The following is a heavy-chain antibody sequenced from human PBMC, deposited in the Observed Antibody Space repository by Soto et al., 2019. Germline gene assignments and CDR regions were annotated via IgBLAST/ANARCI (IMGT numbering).Heavy chain of an antibody. D-gene: IGHD4-17*01. J-gene: IGHJ4*02. CDR1: GSSISSYY. CDR2: IFYIGYT. CDR3: ATQDSYGDYHFEY. V-gene: IGHV4-59*08. Sequence: SXTLSLTCSISGSSISSYYWSCIRQPPGKGLEWIGYIFYIGYTNYNPSLKSRVTISVDTSKNQFSLSLSSVTAADTAVYYCATQDSYGDYHFEYWGQGTLVTVSS.